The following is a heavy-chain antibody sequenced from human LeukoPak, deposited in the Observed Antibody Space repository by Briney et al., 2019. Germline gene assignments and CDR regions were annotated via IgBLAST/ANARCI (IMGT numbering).Heavy chain of an antibody. D-gene: IGHD3-3*01. CDR3: ARKPIKYYDFWSGRHYMDV. V-gene: IGHV4-59*01. CDR1: GGPISSYN. Sequence: SETLSLNCTVSGGPISSYNWTWIRQPPGKGLEWIGYIYYSGSTNYNPSLKSRVTISVDTSKNQFSLKLSSVTAADTAVYYCARKPIKYYDFWSGRHYMDVWGKGTTVTVSS. CDR2: IYYSGST. J-gene: IGHJ6*03.